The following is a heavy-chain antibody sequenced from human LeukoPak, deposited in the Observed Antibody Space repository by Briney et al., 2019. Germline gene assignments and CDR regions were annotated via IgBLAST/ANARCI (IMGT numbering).Heavy chain of an antibody. CDR1: GYTFTSYG. J-gene: IGHJ4*02. D-gene: IGHD3-22*01. V-gene: IGHV1-24*01. Sequence: ASVKVSCKASGYTFTSYGISWVRQAPGQGLEWMGGFDPEDGETIYAQKFQGRVTMTEDTSTDTAYMELSSLRSEDTAVYYCATDFKYDSSGYYFWGQGTLVTVSS. CDR2: FDPEDGET. CDR3: ATDFKYDSSGYYF.